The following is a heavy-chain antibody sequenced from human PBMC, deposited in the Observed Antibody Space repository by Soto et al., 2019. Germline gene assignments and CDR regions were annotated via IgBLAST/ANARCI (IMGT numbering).Heavy chain of an antibody. J-gene: IGHJ4*02. CDR1: GFTFSNYG. D-gene: IGHD2-2*01. CDR3: AKDGGPVYCNSPGCSAKHFDY. Sequence: QVQLVESGGGVVQPGRSLRLSCAASGFTFSNYGMHWVRQAPGKGLEWGAIISYDGDNEYYADSVRGRFTISRDNSKNTLYLQTSSLRHEDTAVYYCAKDGGPVYCNSPGCSAKHFDYWGQGTLVTVSS. CDR2: ISYDGDNE. V-gene: IGHV3-30*18.